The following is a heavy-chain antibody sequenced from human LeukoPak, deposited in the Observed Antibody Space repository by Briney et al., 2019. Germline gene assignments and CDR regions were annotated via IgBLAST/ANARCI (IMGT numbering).Heavy chain of an antibody. J-gene: IGHJ6*02. D-gene: IGHD1-26*01. CDR3: ARDELGPYYYGMDV. CDR1: GFTFSSSA. CDR2: IYSGGST. V-gene: IGHV3-53*01. Sequence: GGSLRLSCAASGFTFSSSAMSWVRQAPGKGLEWVSVIYSGGSTYYADSVKGRFTISRDNSKNTLYLQMNSLRAEDTAVYYCARDELGPYYYGMDVWGQGTTVTVSS.